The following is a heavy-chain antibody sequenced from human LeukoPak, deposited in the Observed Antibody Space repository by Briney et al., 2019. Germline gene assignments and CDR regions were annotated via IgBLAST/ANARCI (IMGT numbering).Heavy chain of an antibody. CDR1: GFTFSNYA. Sequence: GGSLRLSCAASGFTFSNYAMHWVRQAPGKGLEWVAVISCDVNNKYYADSVQGRFTISRDNSKNTLYLQMNSLRAEDTAIYYCAREGGITGAEEFDSWGQGTLVTVSS. J-gene: IGHJ4*02. V-gene: IGHV3-30-3*01. D-gene: IGHD1-20*01. CDR3: AREGGITGAEEFDS. CDR2: ISCDVNNK.